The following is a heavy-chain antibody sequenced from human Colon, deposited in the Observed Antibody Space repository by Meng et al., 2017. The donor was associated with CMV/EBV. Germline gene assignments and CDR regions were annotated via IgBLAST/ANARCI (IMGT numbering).Heavy chain of an antibody. CDR2: IKQDGSEK. D-gene: IGHD3-22*01. Sequence: SCAASGFTFRSYGMSWVRQAPGKGLEWVANIKQDGSEKYYVDSVKGRFTISRDNAKNSLYLQMNSLRAEDTAVYYCAREYYDSSLVDYWGQGTLVTVSS. J-gene: IGHJ4*02. V-gene: IGHV3-7*01. CDR1: GFTFRSYG. CDR3: AREYYDSSLVDY.